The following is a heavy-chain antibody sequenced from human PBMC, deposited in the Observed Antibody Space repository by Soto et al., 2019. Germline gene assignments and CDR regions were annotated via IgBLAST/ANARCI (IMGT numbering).Heavy chain of an antibody. D-gene: IGHD3-10*01. CDR1: GFTFSHYA. CDR2: ITYSGGST. Sequence: LRLSCAASGFTFSHYAMSWVRQAPGKGLEWVSTITYSGGSTYYADSVKGRFIISRDNSKNTLYLQMNSLRVEDTAVYYCAKKLHFGSGTYYFYFDYWGQGTLVTVSS. CDR3: AKKLHFGSGTYYFYFDY. J-gene: IGHJ4*02. V-gene: IGHV3-23*01.